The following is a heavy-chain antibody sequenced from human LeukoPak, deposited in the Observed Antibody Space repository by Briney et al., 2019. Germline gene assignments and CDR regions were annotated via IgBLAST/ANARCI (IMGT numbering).Heavy chain of an antibody. D-gene: IGHD6-6*01. CDR2: IYYSGST. Sequence: ASETLSLTCTVSGGSISSSSYYWGWIRQPPGKGLEWIGSIYYSGSTYYNPSLKSRVTISVDTSKNQFSLKLSSVTAADTAVYYCARARWYSSSPHFDYWGQGTLVTVSS. CDR1: GGSISSSSYY. CDR3: ARARWYSSSPHFDY. J-gene: IGHJ4*02. V-gene: IGHV4-39*07.